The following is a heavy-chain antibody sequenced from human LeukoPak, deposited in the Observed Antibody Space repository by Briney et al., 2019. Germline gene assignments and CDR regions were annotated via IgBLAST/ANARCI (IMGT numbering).Heavy chain of an antibody. CDR1: GFVFSNYW. CDR3: AKDAAYYDFWSGSFMDV. V-gene: IGHV3-74*01. J-gene: IGHJ6*03. CDR2: IKTDGSTI. D-gene: IGHD3-3*01. Sequence: GGSLRLSCAASGFVFSNYWMHWVRQAPGKGLVWVSRIKTDGSTITYADSVKGRFTISRDNAMNTLYLQMNSLGAEDTAVYYCAKDAAYYDFWSGSFMDVWGKGTTVTVSS.